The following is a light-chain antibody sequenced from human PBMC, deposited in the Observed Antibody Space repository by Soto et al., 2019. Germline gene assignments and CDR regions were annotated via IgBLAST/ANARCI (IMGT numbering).Light chain of an antibody. CDR3: QQYNNWHPWT. V-gene: IGKV3-15*01. CDR1: QSVSSS. Sequence: IVMTQSPATLSVSPWERATLSWGARQSVSSSLAWCHHKPGQAPKLPIYGASTRATGIPARFSGSGSGTESTLPLSTLQSEDFAVYYCQQYNNWHPWTFGQGTKVDI. CDR2: GAS. J-gene: IGKJ1*01.